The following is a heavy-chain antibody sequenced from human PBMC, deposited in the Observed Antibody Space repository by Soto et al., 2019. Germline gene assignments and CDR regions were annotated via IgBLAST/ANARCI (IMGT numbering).Heavy chain of an antibody. CDR3: ANDIHATWLLNS. J-gene: IGHJ4*02. CDR1: GFTFSGKT. Sequence: GGSLRLSCAASGFTFSGKTMYWVRQAPGKGLEWVALIAPDASQIYYADSAKGRFTISRDNSKNTLYLQMNSLRAEDTSLYLCANDIHATWLLNSWGQGTLVTAPQ. V-gene: IGHV3-30-3*02. CDR2: IAPDASQI. D-gene: IGHD2-2*02.